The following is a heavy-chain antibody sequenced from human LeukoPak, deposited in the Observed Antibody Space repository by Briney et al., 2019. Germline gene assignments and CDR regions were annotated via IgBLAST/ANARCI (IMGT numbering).Heavy chain of an antibody. CDR3: ARAGLEWLPDYYYYGMDV. V-gene: IGHV4-59*08. CDR1: GGSISSYY. J-gene: IGHJ6*02. D-gene: IGHD3-3*01. Sequence: SETLSLTCTVSGGSISSYYWSWIRQPPGKGLEWIGYIYYSGSTSYNPSLKSRVTISVDTSKNQFSLKLSSVTAADTAVYYCARAGLEWLPDYYYYGMDVWGQGTTVTVSS. CDR2: IYYSGST.